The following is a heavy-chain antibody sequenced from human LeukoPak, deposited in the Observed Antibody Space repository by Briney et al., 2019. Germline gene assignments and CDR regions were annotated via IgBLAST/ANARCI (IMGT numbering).Heavy chain of an antibody. J-gene: IGHJ3*01. CDR3: AKDFYSTGFYPTTFDL. Sequence: GGSLRLSCAASGFTFSHYAMHWVRQAPGKGLEWVAFIRYDGSNKYNADSVKGRFTISRDNSKNTQYLQMNSLRVEDTAVYYCAKDFYSTGFYPTTFDLWGQGTMVTVSS. CDR2: IRYDGSNK. D-gene: IGHD3-9*01. V-gene: IGHV3-30*02. CDR1: GFTFSHYA.